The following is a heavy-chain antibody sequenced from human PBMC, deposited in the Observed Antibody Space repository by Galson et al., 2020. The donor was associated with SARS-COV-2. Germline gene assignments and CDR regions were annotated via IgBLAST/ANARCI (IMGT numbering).Heavy chain of an antibody. CDR1: GFTFSSYW. Sequence: ALHGESLKISCAASGFTFSSYWMHWVRQPPGKGLVWVSRIYREGSSTSYADSVKGRFTISGDNGKNTPYLQRNSLGAEDTAVYYCARGDMGNDYFDYWGQGTLVTVSS. CDR3: ARGDMGNDYFDY. D-gene: IGHD7-27*01. J-gene: IGHJ4*02. CDR2: IYREGSST. V-gene: IGHV3-74*01.